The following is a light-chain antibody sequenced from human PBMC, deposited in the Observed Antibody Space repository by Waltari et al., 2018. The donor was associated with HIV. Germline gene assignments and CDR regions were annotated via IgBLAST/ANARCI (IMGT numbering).Light chain of an antibody. CDR1: NIAATKS. Sequence: SYVLTQPPSVSVAPGQTARITCGGNNIAATKSVHWYRLNPGQAPVVVIYDDRDRPSGNPDRFSGSSSGDTATLTISRAEAGDEADYYCQVWDGRGDPVIFGGGTKLAVV. V-gene: IGLV3-21*02. CDR3: QVWDGRGDPVI. J-gene: IGLJ2*01. CDR2: DDR.